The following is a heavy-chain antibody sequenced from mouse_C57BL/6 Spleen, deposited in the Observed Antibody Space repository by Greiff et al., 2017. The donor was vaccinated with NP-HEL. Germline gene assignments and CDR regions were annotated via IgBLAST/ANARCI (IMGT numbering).Heavy chain of an antibody. Sequence: EVQLQQSGPELVKPGASVKISCTASGYSFTDYNMNWVKQSNGKSLEWIGVINPNNGTTNYNQKFKGKATLTVDQSTSTAYMQLNSVTSEDSAVYYCARSNSSGWFAYWGQGTLVTVSA. V-gene: IGHV1-39*01. CDR3: ARSNSSGWFAY. CDR1: GYSFTDYN. D-gene: IGHD3-2*02. CDR2: INPNNGTT. J-gene: IGHJ3*01.